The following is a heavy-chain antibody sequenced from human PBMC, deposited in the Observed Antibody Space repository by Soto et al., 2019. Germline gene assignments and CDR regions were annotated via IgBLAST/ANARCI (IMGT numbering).Heavy chain of an antibody. CDR3: AKTYIVVVPAAPLDP. CDR2: ISYDGSNK. V-gene: IGHV3-30*18. Sequence: QVQLVESGGGVVQPGRSLRLSCAASGFTFSSYGMHWVRQAPGKGLEWVAVISYDGSNKYYADSVKGRFTISRDNSKNTLYLQMNSLRAEDTAVYCCAKTYIVVVPAAPLDPWGQGTLVTVSS. J-gene: IGHJ5*02. CDR1: GFTFSSYG. D-gene: IGHD2-2*01.